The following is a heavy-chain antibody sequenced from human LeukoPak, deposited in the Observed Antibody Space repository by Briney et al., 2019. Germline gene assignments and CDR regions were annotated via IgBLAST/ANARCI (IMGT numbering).Heavy chain of an antibody. J-gene: IGHJ4*02. CDR2: IYYSGNT. D-gene: IGHD6-19*01. CDR1: GGSISSYY. V-gene: IGHV4-59*08. Sequence: SETLSLTCTVSGGSISSYYWSWIRQPPGKGLEWIGYIYYSGNTNYNPSLKSRVTISVDTSKNQFSLKLSSVTAADTAVYYCARGYGSGWYGELGVWGQGTLVTVSS. CDR3: ARGYGSGWYGELGV.